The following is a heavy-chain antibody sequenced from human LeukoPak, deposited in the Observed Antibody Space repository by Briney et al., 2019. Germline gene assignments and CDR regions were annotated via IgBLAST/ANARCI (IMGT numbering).Heavy chain of an antibody. D-gene: IGHD1-26*01. CDR3: AKDLHSGSYYAPFDY. CDR2: ISYDGSNK. CDR1: GFTFSSYG. V-gene: IGHV3-30*18. J-gene: IGHJ4*02. Sequence: GGSLGLSCAASGFTFSSYGMHWVRQAPGRGLEWVAVISYDGSNKYYADSVKGRFTISRDNSKNTLYLQMNSLRAEDTAVYYCAKDLHSGSYYAPFDYWGQGTLVTVSS.